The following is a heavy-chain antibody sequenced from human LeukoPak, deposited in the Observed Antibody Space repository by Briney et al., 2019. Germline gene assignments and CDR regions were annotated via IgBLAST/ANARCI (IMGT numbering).Heavy chain of an antibody. CDR1: GFTFSGSA. CDR2: IRSKANTYAT. Sequence: GGSLKLSCAASGFTFSGSAIHWVRQASGKGLEWVGRIRSKANTYATAYAASVEGRFTISRDDSKNTAFLQMNALKTEDSAVYYCSASLKTYCSGGKCHSDYYYYGMDVWGQGTTVTVSS. V-gene: IGHV3-73*01. J-gene: IGHJ6*02. D-gene: IGHD2-15*01. CDR3: SASLKTYCSGGKCHSDYYYYGMDV.